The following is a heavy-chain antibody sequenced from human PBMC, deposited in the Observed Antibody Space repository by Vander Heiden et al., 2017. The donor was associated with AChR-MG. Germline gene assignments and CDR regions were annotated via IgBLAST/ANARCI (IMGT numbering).Heavy chain of an antibody. CDR1: GSTLNPYG. D-gene: IGHD6-19*01. J-gene: IGHJ6*02. CDR3: AKDGYSSGWSIYGMDV. CDR2: ISYDGNNK. V-gene: IGHV3-30*18. Sequence: QVQLVESGGGVVQPGRSLRPPCAASGSTLNPYGMHWVRQAPGKGLEWVAVISYDGNNKYYADSVKGRFTISRDNSKNTLYLQMNSLRPEDTAVYYCAKDGYSSGWSIYGMDVWGQGTTVTVSS.